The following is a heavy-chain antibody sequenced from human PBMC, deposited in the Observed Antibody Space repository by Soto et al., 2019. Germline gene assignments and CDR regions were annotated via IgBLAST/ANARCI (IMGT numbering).Heavy chain of an antibody. CDR3: ARNVVVPAAIYYGMDV. D-gene: IGHD2-2*01. CDR1: GYTFTSYA. V-gene: IGHV1-69*06. J-gene: IGHJ6*02. CDR2: IIPIFGTA. Sequence: QVQLVQSGAEVKKPGASVKVSCKASGYTFTSYAISWVRQAPGQGLEWMGGIIPIFGTANYAQKFQGRVTITADKSTSTAYMELSSLRSEDTAVYYCARNVVVPAAIYYGMDVWGQGTTVTVSS.